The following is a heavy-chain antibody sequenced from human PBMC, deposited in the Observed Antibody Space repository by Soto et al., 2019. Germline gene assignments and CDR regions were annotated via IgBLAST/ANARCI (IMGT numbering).Heavy chain of an antibody. CDR3: ATPAEGLDTAMLKGLAH. V-gene: IGHV1-69*01. CDR2: IIPLFGTP. Sequence: QVLLVQSGAEVKKPGSSVKVSCKASGGTFSNTAFIWVRQAPGQGLEWMGGIIPLFGTPNYAQKFQGRLMISADESASEADMELNNLTSEDTAVYYCATPAEGLDTAMLKGLAHWGQGTLLTVSS. CDR1: GGTFSNTA. D-gene: IGHD5-18*01. J-gene: IGHJ4*02.